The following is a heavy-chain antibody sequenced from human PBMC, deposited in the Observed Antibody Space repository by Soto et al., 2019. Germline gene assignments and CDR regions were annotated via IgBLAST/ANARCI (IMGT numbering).Heavy chain of an antibody. CDR1: GFMFSGSA. D-gene: IGHD6-25*01. CDR2: IKSRADNYAT. Sequence: EVQLVESGGGLVQPGGSLKLSCAASGFMFSGSAKHWVRQASGKGLEWVSRIKSRADNYATGYAASVKGRFTISRDDSKNTAYLQMNSLRTDDTAVYYCVRYPDGGSLDYWGQGTLVTVSS. J-gene: IGHJ4*02. CDR3: VRYPDGGSLDY. V-gene: IGHV3-73*02.